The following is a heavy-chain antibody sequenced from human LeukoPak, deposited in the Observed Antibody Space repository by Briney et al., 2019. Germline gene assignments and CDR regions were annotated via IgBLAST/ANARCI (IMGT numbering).Heavy chain of an antibody. V-gene: IGHV4-38-2*02. D-gene: IGHD6-13*01. CDR3: ARASGSSRQYFQH. CDR2: IYHSGST. Sequence: SETLSLTCTVSGGSISSYYWSWIRQPPGKGLEWIGSIYHSGSTYYNPSLKSRVTISVDTSKNQFTLKLSSVTAADTAVYYCARASGSSRQYFQHWGQGTLVTISS. CDR1: GGSISSYY. J-gene: IGHJ1*01.